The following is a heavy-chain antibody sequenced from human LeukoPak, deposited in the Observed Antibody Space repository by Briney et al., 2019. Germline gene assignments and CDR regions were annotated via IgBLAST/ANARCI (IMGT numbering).Heavy chain of an antibody. CDR2: INPSGGST. V-gene: IGHV1-46*01. CDR1: GYTFTSYY. CDR3: AREDVVPAATFDY. Sequence: GASVKVSCKASGYTFTSYYMHWVRQAPGQGLEWMGIINPSGGSTSYAQKFQGRVTMTRDMSASTVYMELSSLRSEDTAVYYCAREDVVPAATFDYWGQGTLVTVYS. D-gene: IGHD2-2*01. J-gene: IGHJ4*02.